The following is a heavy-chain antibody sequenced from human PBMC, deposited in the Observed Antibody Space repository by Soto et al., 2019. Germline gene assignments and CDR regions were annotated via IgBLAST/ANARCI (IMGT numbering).Heavy chain of an antibody. CDR3: VARYCSSTKCYKVDY. D-gene: IGHD2-2*02. V-gene: IGHV3-64D*06. J-gene: IGHJ4*02. CDR1: GFTFANYA. Sequence: PGGSLRLSCSASGFTFANYAIHWIRQAPGKGLEYVSAISSTGGSTYYADSVKGRFTISRDNSKNTVYLQMSSLRSEDSAVYYCVARYCSSTKCYKVDYWGKGTLVTVSS. CDR2: ISSTGGST.